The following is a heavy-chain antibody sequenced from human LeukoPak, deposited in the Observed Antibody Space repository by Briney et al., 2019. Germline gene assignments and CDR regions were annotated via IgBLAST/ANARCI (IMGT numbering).Heavy chain of an antibody. Sequence: SQTLSLTCAISGDSVSSNSAAWNWIRQSPSRGLEWLGRTYYRSKWYNDYAVSVNSRITINPDTSKNQFSLQLNSVTPEDTAVYYCARGGYCSSTSCPKGYYYMDVWGKGTTVTVSS. J-gene: IGHJ6*03. D-gene: IGHD2-2*01. CDR3: ARGGYCSSTSCPKGYYYMDV. CDR2: TYYRSKWYN. CDR1: GDSVSSNSAA. V-gene: IGHV6-1*01.